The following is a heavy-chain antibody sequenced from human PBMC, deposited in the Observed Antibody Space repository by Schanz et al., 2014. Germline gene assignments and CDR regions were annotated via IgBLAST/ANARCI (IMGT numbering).Heavy chain of an antibody. Sequence: EVQLVESGGGLVQPGGSLRLSCAASGLTLSDYWMHWVRQAPGKGPEWISHIRADGRMTNYAASVEGRFTISRDVAKNTLYLQMVSLRAEDMGVYYCAGGKTTGLAYWGQGTQVAVSS. CDR3: AGGKTTGLAY. CDR1: GLTLSDYW. D-gene: IGHD4-4*01. V-gene: IGHV3-74*01. J-gene: IGHJ4*02. CDR2: IRADGRMT.